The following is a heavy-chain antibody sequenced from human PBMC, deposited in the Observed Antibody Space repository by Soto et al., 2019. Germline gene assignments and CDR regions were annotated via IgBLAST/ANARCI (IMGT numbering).Heavy chain of an antibody. CDR2: ISAYNGDT. CDR3: ARDREGATTRRVFDI. CDR1: GYTFTNYG. Sequence: QVQLVQSGAEMKKPGASVKVSCKASGYTFTNYGISWVRQAPGQGLEWMGWISAYNGDTNYAQKLQGRVTMTTDTSTSTAYMELRSLRSDDTAMYYCARDREGATTRRVFDIWGQGTMVTVSS. V-gene: IGHV1-18*01. J-gene: IGHJ3*02. D-gene: IGHD1-26*01.